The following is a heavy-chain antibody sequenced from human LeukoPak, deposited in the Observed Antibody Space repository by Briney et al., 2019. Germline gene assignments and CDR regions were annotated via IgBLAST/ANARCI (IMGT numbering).Heavy chain of an antibody. CDR1: GGSISSSSYY. V-gene: IGHV4-39*07. CDR2: IYYSGST. Sequence: PSETLSLTCTVSGGSISSSSYYWGWIRQPPGKGLEWIGSIYYSGSTYSNPSLNSRVTISVDTSKNQFSLKLSSVTAADTAVYYCARYYDSSGYYYLDYWGQGTLVTVSS. J-gene: IGHJ4*02. D-gene: IGHD3-22*01. CDR3: ARYYDSSGYYYLDY.